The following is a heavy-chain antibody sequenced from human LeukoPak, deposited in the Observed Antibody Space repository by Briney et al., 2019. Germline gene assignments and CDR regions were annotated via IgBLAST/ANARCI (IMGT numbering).Heavy chain of an antibody. Sequence: PGGSLRLSCAASGFTFSSYSMNWVRQAPGKGLEWVSFISSSSSYIYYADSVKGRFTISRDNAKNSLNLQMNSLRAEDTAVYYCARDSGSWYWKPSSVDYWSQGILVTVSS. J-gene: IGHJ4*02. CDR1: GFTFSSYS. CDR3: ARDSGSWYWKPSSVDY. CDR2: ISSSSSYI. V-gene: IGHV3-21*01. D-gene: IGHD6-13*01.